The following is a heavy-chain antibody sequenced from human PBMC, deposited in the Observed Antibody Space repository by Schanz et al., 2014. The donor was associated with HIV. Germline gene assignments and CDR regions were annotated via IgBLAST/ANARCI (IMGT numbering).Heavy chain of an antibody. V-gene: IGHV1-46*01. Sequence: QVQLVQSGAEVRDPGASVKVSCKASGYTFTSYYIHWVRQAPGQGLEWMGIINPSGGGTRYAQKFQGRLTMTRDTSTSTAYMELSSLRSEDTAMYYCAANNYYGSGSHSAWGQGTLVTVST. D-gene: IGHD3-10*01. J-gene: IGHJ5*02. CDR3: AANNYYGSGSHSA. CDR2: INPSGGGT. CDR1: GYTFTSYY.